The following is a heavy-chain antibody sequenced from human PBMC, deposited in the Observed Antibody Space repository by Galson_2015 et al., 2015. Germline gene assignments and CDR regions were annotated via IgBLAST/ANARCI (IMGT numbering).Heavy chain of an antibody. Sequence: SLRLSCAASGFTFSSYAMHWVRQAPGKGLEWVAVISYDGSNKYYADSVKGRFTISRDNSKNTLYLQMNSLRAEDTAVYYCARRLRPGGYSSGWGPTELGADYWGQGTLVTVSS. D-gene: IGHD6-19*01. CDR1: GFTFSSYA. V-gene: IGHV3-30-3*01. J-gene: IGHJ4*02. CDR3: ARRLRPGGYSSGWGPTELGADY. CDR2: ISYDGSNK.